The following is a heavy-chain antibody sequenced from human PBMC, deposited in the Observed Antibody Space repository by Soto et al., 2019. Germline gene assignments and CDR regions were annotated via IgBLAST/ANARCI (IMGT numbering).Heavy chain of an antibody. D-gene: IGHD6-6*01. Sequence: SETLSLTCTVSGGSISSYYWSWIRQPPGKGLEWIGYIYYSGSTNYNPSLKSRVTISVDTSKNQFSLKLSSVTAADTALYYCARLGAARASVNYYYYMDVWGKGTTVTVSS. CDR3: ARLGAARASVNYYYYMDV. CDR2: IYYSGST. V-gene: IGHV4-59*08. J-gene: IGHJ6*03. CDR1: GGSISSYY.